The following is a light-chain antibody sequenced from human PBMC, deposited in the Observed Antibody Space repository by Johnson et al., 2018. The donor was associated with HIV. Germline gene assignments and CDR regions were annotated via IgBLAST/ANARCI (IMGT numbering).Light chain of an antibody. CDR1: NSNIGNNY. CDR2: ENN. Sequence: QSVLTQPPSVSAAPGQKVTISCSGSNSNIGNNYVSWYRQLPGTAPKLLIYENNKRPSGIPNRFSGSKSATSATLDITGLQTGDEADYYCGTWDGSLSVYVFGAGTEVTVL. V-gene: IGLV1-51*02. J-gene: IGLJ1*01. CDR3: GTWDGSLSVYV.